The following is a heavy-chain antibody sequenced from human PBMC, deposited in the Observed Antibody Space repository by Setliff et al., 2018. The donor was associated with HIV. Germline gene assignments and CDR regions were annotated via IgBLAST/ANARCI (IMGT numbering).Heavy chain of an antibody. CDR3: ARSRSTRDAFDT. V-gene: IGHV3-21*01. J-gene: IGHJ3*02. Sequence: GGSLRLSCAASGFIFDDYAMHWVRQVPGKGLEWVSSISSSGSYIYYAGSLKGRFTISRDNARNSLYLDMNTLRAEDTALYYCARSRSTRDAFDTWGQGTMVTVSS. CDR2: ISSSGSYI. D-gene: IGHD2-2*01. CDR1: GFIFDDYA.